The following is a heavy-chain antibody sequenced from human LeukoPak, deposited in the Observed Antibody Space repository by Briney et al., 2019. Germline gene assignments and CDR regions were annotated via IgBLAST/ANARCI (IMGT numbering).Heavy chain of an antibody. CDR1: GYTFTGYY. CDR2: INPNSGGT. J-gene: IGHJ3*02. CDR3: ARGRYSYGSLDAFDI. Sequence: EASVKVSCKASGYTFTGYYMHWVRQAPGQGLEWMGWINPNSGGTNYAQKFQGRVTMTRDTSISTAYMELSRLRSDDTAVYYCARGRYSYGSLDAFDIWGQGTMVTVSS. V-gene: IGHV1-2*02. D-gene: IGHD5-18*01.